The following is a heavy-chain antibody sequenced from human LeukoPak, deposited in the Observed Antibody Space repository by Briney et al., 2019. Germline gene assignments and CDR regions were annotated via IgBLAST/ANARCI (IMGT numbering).Heavy chain of an antibody. CDR3: ATGLVRSYFFDY. D-gene: IGHD1-26*01. CDR2: ISGSGGST. V-gene: IGHV3-23*01. CDR1: GFTFSSYA. J-gene: IGHJ4*02. Sequence: GGSLRLSCAASGFTFSSYAMSWVRQAPGKGLEWVSAISGSGGSTYYADSVKGRFTISRDNSKNTLYLQMISLRAEDTAVYYCATGLVRSYFFDYWGQGTLVTVSS.